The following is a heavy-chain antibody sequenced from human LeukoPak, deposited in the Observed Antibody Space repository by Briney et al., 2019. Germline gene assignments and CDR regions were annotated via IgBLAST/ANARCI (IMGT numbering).Heavy chain of an antibody. D-gene: IGHD5-18*01. V-gene: IGHV4-61*01. CDR2: IYYSGNS. CDR3: ARDPRLVDTAMV. CDR1: GGSVSSGSYF. J-gene: IGHJ4*02. Sequence: PSETLSLTCTVSGGSVSSGSYFWSWIRQPPGKGLEWIGYIYYSGNSNYNPSLKSRVTISVDTSKNQFSLKLNSVTAADTAVYYCARDPRLVDTAMVWGQGTLVTVSS.